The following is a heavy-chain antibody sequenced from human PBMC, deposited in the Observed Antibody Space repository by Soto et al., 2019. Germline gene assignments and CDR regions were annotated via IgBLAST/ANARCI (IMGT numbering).Heavy chain of an antibody. CDR3: SLVPILDH. CDR2: ISSSGSTI. J-gene: IGHJ4*02. Sequence: GGSLRLSCAASGFTFSSYEMNWVRQAPGKGLEWVSYISSSGSTIYHADSVKGRFIISRDNAKNSLCLQMNSLRAEDTAVYYCSLVPILDHWGQGTLVTVSS. V-gene: IGHV3-48*03. CDR1: GFTFSSYE. D-gene: IGHD2-8*02.